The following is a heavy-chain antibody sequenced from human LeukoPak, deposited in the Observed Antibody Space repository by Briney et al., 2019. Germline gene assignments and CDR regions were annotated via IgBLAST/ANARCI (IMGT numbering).Heavy chain of an antibody. CDR1: GFTFSSYG. V-gene: IGHV3-30*18. CDR2: VSNDESNK. CDR3: AKVDIVATIAAGRLVDY. Sequence: GRSLRLSCADSGFTFSSYGMQWFRQAPDKGLEWVAAVSNDESNKYYADSVKGRFTISRDNSKNTLYLQMNSLRAEDTAVYYCAKVDIVATIAAGRLVDYWGQGTLVTVSS. D-gene: IGHD5-12*01. J-gene: IGHJ4*02.